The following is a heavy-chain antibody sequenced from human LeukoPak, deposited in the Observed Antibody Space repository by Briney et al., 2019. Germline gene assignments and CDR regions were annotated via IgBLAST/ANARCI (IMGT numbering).Heavy chain of an antibody. CDR1: GFIFSDSY. CDR3: AKDPGYSKP. CDR2: ISGSGGST. D-gene: IGHD6-13*01. V-gene: IGHV3-23*01. Sequence: PGGSLRLSCAASGFIFSDSYMSWVRQAPGKGLEWVSAISGSGGSTYYADSVKGRFTISRDNSKNTLYLQMNSLRAEDTAVYYCAKDPGYSKPWGQGTLVTVSS. J-gene: IGHJ5*02.